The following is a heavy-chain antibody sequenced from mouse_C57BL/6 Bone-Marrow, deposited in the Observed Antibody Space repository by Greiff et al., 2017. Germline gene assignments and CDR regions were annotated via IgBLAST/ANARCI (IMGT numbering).Heavy chain of an antibody. CDR1: GFTFSDYY. CDR3: AIQSSGPGAMDY. D-gene: IGHD3-2*02. J-gene: IGHJ4*01. CDR2: ISNGGGST. V-gene: IGHV5-12*01. Sequence: EVHLVESGGGLVQPGGSLKLSCAASGFTFSDYYMYWVRQTPEKRLEWVAYISNGGGSTYYPDTVKGRFTISRDNAKNTLYLQMSRLKSEDTAMYYCAIQSSGPGAMDYWGQGTSVTVSS.